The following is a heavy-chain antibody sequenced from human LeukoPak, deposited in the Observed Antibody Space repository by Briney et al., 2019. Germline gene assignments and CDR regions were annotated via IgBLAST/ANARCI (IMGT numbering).Heavy chain of an antibody. CDR1: GFTFSYYG. Sequence: GGSLRLSCIASGFTFSYYGMHWLRQAPGKGLEWVAFIRSDGSDKWYADSVKGRFTISRDDSKNTLYLQMNSLRAEDTAVYYCAKDSAVSGSYPDASDIWGQGTMVTVSS. D-gene: IGHD1-26*01. J-gene: IGHJ3*02. CDR2: IRSDGSDK. CDR3: AKDSAVSGSYPDASDI. V-gene: IGHV3-30*02.